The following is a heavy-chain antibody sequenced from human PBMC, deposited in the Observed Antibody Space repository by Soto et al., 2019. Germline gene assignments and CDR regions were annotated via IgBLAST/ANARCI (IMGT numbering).Heavy chain of an antibody. V-gene: IGHV1-3*01. J-gene: IGHJ3*02. Sequence: QVQLVQSGAEVKKPGASVKVSCKASGYTFTGYYMHWVRQAPGQGLEWMGWINAGNGNTKYSQKFQGRVTITRDTSASTAYMELSSLRSEDTAVYYCARGYSSGWTDAFDIWGQGTMVTVSS. D-gene: IGHD6-19*01. CDR1: GYTFTGYY. CDR3: ARGYSSGWTDAFDI. CDR2: INAGNGNT.